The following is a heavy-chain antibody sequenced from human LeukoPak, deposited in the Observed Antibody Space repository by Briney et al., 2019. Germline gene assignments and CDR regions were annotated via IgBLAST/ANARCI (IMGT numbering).Heavy chain of an antibody. CDR3: AIEWGSDWFDP. Sequence: GSSVKVSCKASVGTFSSYAISWVRQAPGQGLEWMGGIIPIFGTANYAQKFQGRVTMTADESTSTAYMELSSLRSEDTAVYYCAIEWGSDWFDPWGQGTLVTVSS. J-gene: IGHJ5*02. CDR2: IIPIFGTA. D-gene: IGHD3-16*01. V-gene: IGHV1-69*01. CDR1: VGTFSSYA.